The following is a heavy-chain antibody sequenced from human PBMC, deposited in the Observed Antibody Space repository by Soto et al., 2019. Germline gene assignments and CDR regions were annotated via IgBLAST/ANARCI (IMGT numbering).Heavy chain of an antibody. V-gene: IGHV4-59*01. CDR2: IYNSGST. CDR1: GGPISVYY. D-gene: IGHD4-4*01. Sequence: SETLSRTFTVSGGPISVYYWTWIRQSPGGGTEYIGYIYNSGSTTYNPSLKSRVTISVDTSKNQFSLRLSSVTAADTAMYYCARGASSNFFWLDPWGQG. J-gene: IGHJ5*02. CDR3: ARGASSNFFWLDP.